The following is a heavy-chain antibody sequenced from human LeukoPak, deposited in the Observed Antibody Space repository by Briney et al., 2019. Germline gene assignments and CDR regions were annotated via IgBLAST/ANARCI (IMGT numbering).Heavy chain of an antibody. Sequence: ASVKVSCKASGYTFTGYYMHWVRQAPGQGLEWMGWINPNSGGTNYAQEFQGRVTMTRDTSISTAYMELSRLRSDDTAVYYCARDPTYYYDSSGYYSNYYFDYWGQGTLVTVSS. CDR3: ARDPTYYYDSSGYYSNYYFDY. CDR1: GYTFTGYY. D-gene: IGHD3-22*01. CDR2: INPNSGGT. V-gene: IGHV1-2*02. J-gene: IGHJ4*02.